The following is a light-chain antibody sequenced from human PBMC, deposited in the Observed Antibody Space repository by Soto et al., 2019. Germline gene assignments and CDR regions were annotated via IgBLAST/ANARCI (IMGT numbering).Light chain of an antibody. CDR3: QQYNNWPYA. CDR1: QSVSSD. V-gene: IGKV3-15*01. Sequence: EIVMTQSPDTLSLSPGERATLSCRASQSVSSDLAWYQQKPGQAPRLLILGASTRATGVPARVSGSGSGTDLNLTISSLQSEDFSIYYCQQYNNWPYAFGQGTKLEIK. J-gene: IGKJ2*01. CDR2: GAS.